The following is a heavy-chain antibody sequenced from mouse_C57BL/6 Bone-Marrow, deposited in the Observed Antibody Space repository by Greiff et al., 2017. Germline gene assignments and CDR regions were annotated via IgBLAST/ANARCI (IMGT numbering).Heavy chain of an antibody. CDR1: GFNFTDYT. CDR2: IYPSAGST. J-gene: IGHJ2*01. CDR3: AKCRKFIDLFDY. D-gene: IGHD1-1*01. Sequence: VKLQQSDAELVKPGASVKISCKVSGFNFTDYTIHWMKQRPEQGLEWIGYIYPSAGSTKYNEKFKGKDTLTADKSSSTAYMQLNSLTSEDSAVYFCAKCRKFIDLFDYWGQGTTLTVAS. V-gene: IGHV1-78*01.